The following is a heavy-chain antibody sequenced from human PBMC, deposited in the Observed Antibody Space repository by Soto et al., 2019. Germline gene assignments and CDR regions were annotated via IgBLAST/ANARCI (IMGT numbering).Heavy chain of an antibody. V-gene: IGHV3-23*01. J-gene: IGHJ6*02. CDR1: GFTFSSYA. D-gene: IGHD3-22*01. CDR3: AKKLKYYYELRGSYYYGMDV. Sequence: GSLRLSCAASGFTFSSYAMSWVRQAPGKGLEWVSAISGSGGSTYYADSVKGRFTTSRDNSKNTLYLQMNSLRAEDTAVYYCAKKLKYYYELRGSYYYGMDVWGQGTTVTVSS. CDR2: ISGSGGST.